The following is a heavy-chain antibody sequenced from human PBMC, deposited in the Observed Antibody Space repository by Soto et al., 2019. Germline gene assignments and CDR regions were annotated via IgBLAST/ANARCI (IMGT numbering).Heavy chain of an antibody. CDR3: ARVSYFWRYYGMDV. V-gene: IGHV4-34*01. Sequence: PSEALSLTCAVYGGSFSCYYWSWIRQPPGKWLEWIGEINHSGSTNYNPSLKSRVTISVDTSKNQFSLKLSSVTAADTAVYYCARVSYFWRYYGMDVWGQGTTVTVSS. D-gene: IGHD3-3*01. CDR1: GGSFSCYY. J-gene: IGHJ6*02. CDR2: INHSGST.